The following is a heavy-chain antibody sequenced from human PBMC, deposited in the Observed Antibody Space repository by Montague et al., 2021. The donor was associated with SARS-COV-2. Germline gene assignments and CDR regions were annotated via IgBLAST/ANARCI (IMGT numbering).Heavy chain of an antibody. D-gene: IGHD3-10*01. CDR3: V. J-gene: IGHJ6*02. Sequence: SLSLSCAASGFTFSSYAMHWVRQAPGKGLEWVAVISYDGSNKYYADSVKGRFTISRDNSKNTAVYYCARALLWFGGYGMDVWGQGTTVTVSS. CDR2: ISYDGSNK. CDR1: GFTFSSYA. V-gene: IGHV3-30-3*01.